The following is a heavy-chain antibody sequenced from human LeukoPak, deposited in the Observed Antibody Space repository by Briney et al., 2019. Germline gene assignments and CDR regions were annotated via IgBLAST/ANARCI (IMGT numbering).Heavy chain of an antibody. J-gene: IGHJ4*02. V-gene: IGHV3-7*01. Sequence: GGSLRLSCAASGFTFSSYTMNWVRQAPGKGLEWVANIKQDGSEKYYVDSVKGRFTISRDNAKNSLYLQMNSLRAEDTAVYYCARWLLPTYFDYWGQGTLVTVSS. CDR3: ARWLLPTYFDY. CDR2: IKQDGSEK. CDR1: GFTFSSYT. D-gene: IGHD6-19*01.